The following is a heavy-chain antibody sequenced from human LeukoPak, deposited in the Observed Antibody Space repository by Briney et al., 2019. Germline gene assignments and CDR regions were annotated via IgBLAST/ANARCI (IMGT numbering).Heavy chain of an antibody. CDR2: ISDSGDIT. Sequence: GGSLRLSCAASGFTFSSYAMSWVRQAPGKGLEWVSAISDSGDITYYADSVKGRFTISRDNSKNTLYLQMNSLRAEDTAVYYCAKSKTTVTKKNYYYYGMDVWGQGTTVTVSS. D-gene: IGHD4-17*01. CDR3: AKSKTTVTKKNYYYYGMDV. CDR1: GFTFSSYA. V-gene: IGHV3-23*01. J-gene: IGHJ6*02.